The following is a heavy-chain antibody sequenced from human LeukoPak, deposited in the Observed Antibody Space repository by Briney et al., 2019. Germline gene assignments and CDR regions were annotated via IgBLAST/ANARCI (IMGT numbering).Heavy chain of an antibody. CDR1: GFTFSSYS. CDR2: ISSSSSYI. CDR3: AKGDIVVVPAAMAPFDY. J-gene: IGHJ4*02. V-gene: IGHV3-21*04. D-gene: IGHD2-2*01. Sequence: GGSLRLSCAASGFTFSSYSMNWVRQAPGKGLEWVSSISSSSSYIYYADSVKGRFTISRDNSKNTLYLQMNSLRAEDTAVYYCAKGDIVVVPAAMAPFDYWGQGTLVTVSS.